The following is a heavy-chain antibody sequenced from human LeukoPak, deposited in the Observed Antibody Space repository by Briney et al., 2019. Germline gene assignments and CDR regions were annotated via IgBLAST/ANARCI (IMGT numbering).Heavy chain of an antibody. CDR2: ISAYNGNT. CDR1: GYTFTSYD. Sequence: GASVKVSCKASGYTFTSYDINWVRQATGQGLEWMGWISAYNGNTNYAQKLQGRVTMTTDTSTSTAYMELRSLRSDDTAVYYCVRIDYSNAFDIWGQGTMVTVSS. J-gene: IGHJ3*02. V-gene: IGHV1-18*01. CDR3: VRIDYSNAFDI. D-gene: IGHD4-11*01.